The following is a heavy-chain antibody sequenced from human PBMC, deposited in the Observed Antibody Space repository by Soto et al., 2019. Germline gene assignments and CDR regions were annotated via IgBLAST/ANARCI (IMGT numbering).Heavy chain of an antibody. CDR3: ARLASADN. Sequence: DVQLVESGGTLVQPGGSLKLSCAVSGFTFSDSAIHWVRRASGKGLEWVGRIRSKPNNYATSYTASVKGRFTISRDDSKNTAYLQMNSLKSEDAGMYFCARLASADNWGQGTLVTVSS. CDR1: GFTFSDSA. V-gene: IGHV3-73*01. CDR2: IRSKPNNYAT. J-gene: IGHJ4*02. D-gene: IGHD6-13*01.